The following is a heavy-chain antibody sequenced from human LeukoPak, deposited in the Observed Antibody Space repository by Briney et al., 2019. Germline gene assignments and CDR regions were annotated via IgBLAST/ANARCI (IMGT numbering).Heavy chain of an antibody. CDR3: ARDSYSGYDLSDY. V-gene: IGHV1-2*06. J-gene: IGHJ4*02. CDR1: GYTFTGYY. Sequence: ASVKVSCKASGYTFTGYYMHWVRQAPGQGLEWMGRINPNSGGTDYAQKFQGRVTMTRDTSISTAYMELRSLRSDDTAVYYCARDSYSGYDLSDYWGQGTLVTVSS. D-gene: IGHD5-12*01. CDR2: INPNSGGT.